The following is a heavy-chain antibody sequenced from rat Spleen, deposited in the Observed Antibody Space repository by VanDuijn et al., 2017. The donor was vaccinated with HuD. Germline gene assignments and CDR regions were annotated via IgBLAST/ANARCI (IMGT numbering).Heavy chain of an antibody. J-gene: IGHJ3*01. V-gene: IGHV5-20*01. CDR1: GFTFSNYD. Sequence: EVQLVESGGGLVQPGRSMKLSCAASGFTFSNYDMAWVRQAPTKGLEWVASISYDGSSTYYRDSVKGRFTISRDNAKSTLYLQMDSLRSEDTATYYFTTQNRDGYYHGDWFAYWGQGTLVTVSS. CDR3: TTQNRDGYYHGDWFAY. CDR2: ISYDGSST. D-gene: IGHD1-12*03.